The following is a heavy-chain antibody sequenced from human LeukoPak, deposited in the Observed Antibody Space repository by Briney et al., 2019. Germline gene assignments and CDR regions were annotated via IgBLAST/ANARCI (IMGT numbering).Heavy chain of an antibody. D-gene: IGHD6-6*01. CDR2: ISSSSKI. J-gene: IGHJ5*02. Sequence: PGVCLRLSCAASGFTFSSYAMAWVRQTPGKGLEWLSYISSSSKINYADSVKGRYTISRDNAKNSLYLQMNSLRDEDTAVYYCARSANPGVHDFDPWGQGTLVTVSS. CDR3: ARSANPGVHDFDP. CDR1: GFTFSSYA. V-gene: IGHV3-48*02.